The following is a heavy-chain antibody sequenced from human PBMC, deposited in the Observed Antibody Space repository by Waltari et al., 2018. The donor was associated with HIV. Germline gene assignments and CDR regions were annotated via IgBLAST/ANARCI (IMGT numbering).Heavy chain of an antibody. Sequence: VRQAPGKGLEWVSYISSSSSTIYYADSVKGRFTISRDNAKNSLYLQMNSLRAEDTAVYYCARDDYGMDVWGQGTTVTVSS. J-gene: IGHJ6*02. CDR2: ISSSSSTI. V-gene: IGHV3-48*04. CDR3: ARDDYGMDV.